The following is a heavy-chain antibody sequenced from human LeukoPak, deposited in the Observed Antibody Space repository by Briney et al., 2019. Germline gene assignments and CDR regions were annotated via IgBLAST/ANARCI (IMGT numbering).Heavy chain of an antibody. V-gene: IGHV3-23*01. CDR2: ISGSGGST. Sequence: GGSLRLSCAASGFTFSSYAMSWVRQAPGKGLEWVLAISGSGGSTYYADSVKGRFTISRDNSKNTLYLQMNSLRAEDTAVYYCATLPAAPENAFDIWGQGTMVTVSS. D-gene: IGHD2-2*01. J-gene: IGHJ3*02. CDR3: ATLPAAPENAFDI. CDR1: GFTFSSYA.